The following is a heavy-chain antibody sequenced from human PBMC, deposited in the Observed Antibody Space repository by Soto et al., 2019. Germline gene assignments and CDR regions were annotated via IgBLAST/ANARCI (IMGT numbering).Heavy chain of an antibody. V-gene: IGHV4-39*01. CDR2: INYSGTT. CDR3: VRRFNYFDS. CDR1: GDSIYISGYL. Sequence: SETLSLTCTVSGDSIYISGYLWGWIRQPPGKGLEWLANINYSGTTYHNPSLKSRVTMSVDTSTRQFSLKLSSVTAADTGVYYCVRRFNYFDSWGQGALVTVSS. J-gene: IGHJ4*02.